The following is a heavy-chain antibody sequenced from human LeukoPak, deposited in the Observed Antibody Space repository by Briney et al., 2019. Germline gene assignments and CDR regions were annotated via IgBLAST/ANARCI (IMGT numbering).Heavy chain of an antibody. CDR1: GYNFIDYD. CDR2: VTPHTANT. CDR3: ARETESIAAAGTLVFRRELPQRAFDI. Sequence: ASVKVSCKASGYNFIDYDINWVRQAPGQGLEWMGWVTPHTANTGNTENFQGRITITMDTSISTAYMELHTLTSEDTAMYYCARETESIAAAGTLVFRRELPQRAFDIWGQGTMVTVSS. V-gene: IGHV1-8*03. D-gene: IGHD6-13*01. J-gene: IGHJ3*02.